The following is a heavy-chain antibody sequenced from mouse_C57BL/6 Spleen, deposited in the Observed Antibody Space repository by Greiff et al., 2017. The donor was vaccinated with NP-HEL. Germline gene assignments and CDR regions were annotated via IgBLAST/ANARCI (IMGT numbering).Heavy chain of an antibody. V-gene: IGHV5-16*01. CDR2: INYDGSST. Sequence: EVHLVESEGGLVQPGSSMKLSCTASGFTFSDYYMAWVRQVPEKGLEWVANINYDGSSTYYLDSLKSRFIISRDNAKNILYLQMSSLKSEDTATYYCARDGGYGGYAMDYWGQGTSVTVSS. D-gene: IGHD2-10*02. J-gene: IGHJ4*01. CDR3: ARDGGYGGYAMDY. CDR1: GFTFSDYY.